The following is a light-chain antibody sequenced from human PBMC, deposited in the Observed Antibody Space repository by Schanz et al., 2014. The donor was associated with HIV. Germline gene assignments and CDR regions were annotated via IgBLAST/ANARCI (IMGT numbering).Light chain of an antibody. Sequence: QSALTQPPSASGSPGQSVTISCTGTSSDVGGYNYVSWYQQHPGKAPKLMIYEVSKRPSGVPDRFSGSKSDNTASLTVSGLQAEDEADYYCGSFTTTNTWVFGGGTKLTVL. V-gene: IGLV2-8*01. CDR1: SSDVGGYNY. CDR2: EVS. J-gene: IGLJ3*02. CDR3: GSFTTTNTWV.